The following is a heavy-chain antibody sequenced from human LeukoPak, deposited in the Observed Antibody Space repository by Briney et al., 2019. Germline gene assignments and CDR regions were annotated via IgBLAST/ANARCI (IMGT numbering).Heavy chain of an antibody. D-gene: IGHD3-9*01. Sequence: LRLSCTVXXXXXXXXXMSWXRXAPGXXLXXVXXXXGSGGRTYYTDSVKGRFSISRDNPENTLYLQMDSLRGEDTARYYCAKNPTSFDWFPRYYFDYWGQGTLVTVSS. CDR1: XXXXXXXX. V-gene: IGHV3-23*01. CDR2: XXGSGGRT. J-gene: IGHJ4*02. CDR3: AKNPTSFDWFPRYYFDY.